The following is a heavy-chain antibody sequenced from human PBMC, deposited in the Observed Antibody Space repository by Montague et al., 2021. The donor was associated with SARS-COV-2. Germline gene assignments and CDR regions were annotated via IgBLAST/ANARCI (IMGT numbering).Heavy chain of an antibody. CDR3: ARLRGDYGGTYDTFDI. V-gene: IGHV4-39*01. D-gene: IGHD4-23*01. CDR2: IYYSGST. CDR1: GGSISSRSYY. Sequence: SETLSLTCTVSGGSISSRSYYWGWIRQPPGKGVEWIGSIYYSGSTYYNPSLKSRVTISVDTSKNQFSLKLSSVTAADTAVYYCARLRGDYGGTYDTFDIWGQGTMVTVSS. J-gene: IGHJ3*02.